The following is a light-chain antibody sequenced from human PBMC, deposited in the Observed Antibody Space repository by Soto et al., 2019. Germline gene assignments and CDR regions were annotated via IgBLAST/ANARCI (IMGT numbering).Light chain of an antibody. CDR2: SNS. V-gene: IGLV1-44*01. CDR3: ATGDDSLNGYV. J-gene: IGLJ1*01. CDR1: SSNIGSNT. Sequence: QSVLTQPPSASGTPGQRVTISCSGSSSNIGSNTVNWYQQLPGTAPKLLFHSNSQRPSGVPDRFSGSKSGTSASLAISGLQSEDEADYYCATGDDSLNGYVFGTGTKVTVL.